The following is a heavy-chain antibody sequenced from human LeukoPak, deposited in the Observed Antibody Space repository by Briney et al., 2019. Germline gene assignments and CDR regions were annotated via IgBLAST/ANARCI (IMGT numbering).Heavy chain of an antibody. J-gene: IGHJ4*02. V-gene: IGHV4-31*01. Sequence: SQTLSLTCTVSGGSISSGGYYWGWIRQHGGKGLELIGYIYYSGTTYSTPSLKSPVTISVATSKYHCSLTLSSVTAAATAAYYCARGRVRLDYWGQGTLVTASS. CDR2: IYYSGTT. CDR3: ARGRVRLDY. CDR1: GGSISSGGYY.